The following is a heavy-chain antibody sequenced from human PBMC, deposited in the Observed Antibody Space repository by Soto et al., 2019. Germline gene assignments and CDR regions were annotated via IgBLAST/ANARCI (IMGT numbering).Heavy chain of an antibody. J-gene: IGHJ6*02. CDR3: ARTMVRGVIGIYYYYYGMDV. V-gene: IGHV3-9*01. CDR1: GFTFDDYA. CDR2: ISWNSGSI. D-gene: IGHD3-10*01. Sequence: GGSLRLSCAASGFTFDDYAMHWVRQAPGKGLEWVSGISWNSGSIGYADSVKGRFTISRDNAKNSLYLQMNSLRAEDTASYYCARTMVRGVIGIYYYYYGMDVWGQGTTVTVSS.